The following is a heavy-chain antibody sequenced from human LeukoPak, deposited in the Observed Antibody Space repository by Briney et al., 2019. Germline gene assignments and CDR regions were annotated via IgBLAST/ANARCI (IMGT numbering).Heavy chain of an antibody. CDR2: VYYRGST. J-gene: IGHJ5*02. Sequence: PSETQSLTCTVSGGSISAYYWIWIRQPPGKGLEWIGYVYYRGSTNYNPSLKSRVTISVDTSKNQFSLKLSSVTAADTAIYYCARDLRYDSTSWGWFDPWGQGTLVTVSS. D-gene: IGHD3-22*01. V-gene: IGHV4-59*01. CDR3: ARDLRYDSTSWGWFDP. CDR1: GGSISAYY.